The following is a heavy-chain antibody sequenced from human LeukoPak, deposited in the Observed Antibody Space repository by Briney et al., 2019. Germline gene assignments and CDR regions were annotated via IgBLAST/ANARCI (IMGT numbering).Heavy chain of an antibody. CDR1: GGSFSDYY. CDR3: ARDARNFDWLPHYFDY. CDR2: INHSGST. Sequence: SETLSLTCAVYGGSFSDYYWSWIRQPPGKGLEWIGEINHSGSTNYNPSLKSRVTISVDTSKNQFSLKLSSVTAADTAVYYCARDARNFDWLPHYFDYWGQGTLVTVSS. V-gene: IGHV4-34*01. J-gene: IGHJ4*02. D-gene: IGHD3-9*01.